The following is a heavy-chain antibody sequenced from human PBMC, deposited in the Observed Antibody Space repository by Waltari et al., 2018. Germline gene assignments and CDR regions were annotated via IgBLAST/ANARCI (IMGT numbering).Heavy chain of an antibody. Sequence: QVQLVASGGGVVQPGRSLSLSCAAPELTFTSYAMNWVRRAPGKGLGWVAGISYNARNIYYVDSVKGRFTISRDNSKKTLFLQMNSLRAEDTAIYYCARDYCDRTNCHGMDVWGQGTAVTVSS. CDR2: ISYNARNI. J-gene: IGHJ6*02. V-gene: IGHV3-30*04. CDR3: ARDYCDRTNCHGMDV. CDR1: ELTFTSYA. D-gene: IGHD3-22*01.